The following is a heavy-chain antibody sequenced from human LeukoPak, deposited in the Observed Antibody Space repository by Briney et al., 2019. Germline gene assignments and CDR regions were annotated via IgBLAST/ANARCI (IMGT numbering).Heavy chain of an antibody. J-gene: IGHJ6*02. Sequence: GGSLRLSCAASGFTFSSYSMNWVRQAPGKGLEWVANIKEDGSGKYYVDSVKGRFSISRDNAKNSLYLQMNSLRAEDTAVYYCARDRYNYGYYYYYAMDIWGQGTTVTVSS. CDR1: GFTFSSYS. V-gene: IGHV3-7*03. D-gene: IGHD1-1*01. CDR3: ARDRYNYGYYYYYAMDI. CDR2: IKEDGSGK.